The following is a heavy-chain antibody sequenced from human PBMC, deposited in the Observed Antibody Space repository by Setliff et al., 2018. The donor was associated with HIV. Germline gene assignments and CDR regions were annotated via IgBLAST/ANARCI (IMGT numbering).Heavy chain of an antibody. CDR1: GFTFTSYY. D-gene: IGHD3-16*01. Sequence: GASVKVSCKASGFTFTSYYVHWVRQAPGQGLEWMGIINPSGGSISYAQKFQGKVTITADESTRAAYLELSSLISEDTAVYYCTRGPRLGPVDVWGKGATVTVSS. J-gene: IGHJ6*04. V-gene: IGHV1-46*01. CDR2: INPSGGSI. CDR3: TRGPRLGPVDV.